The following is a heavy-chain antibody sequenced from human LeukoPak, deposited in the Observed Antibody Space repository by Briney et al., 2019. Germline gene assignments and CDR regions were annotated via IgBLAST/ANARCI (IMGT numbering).Heavy chain of an antibody. V-gene: IGHV3-20*04. J-gene: IGHJ4*02. Sequence: GGSLRLSCAASGFTFDDYGMSWVRQAPGKGLEWVSGINWNGGSTGYADSVKGRFTISRDNAKNSLYLQMNSLRAEDTALYYCARSDTGGSGSYFDYWGQGTLVTVSS. CDR1: GFTFDDYG. CDR3: ARSDTGGSGSYFDY. D-gene: IGHD3-10*01. CDR2: INWNGGST.